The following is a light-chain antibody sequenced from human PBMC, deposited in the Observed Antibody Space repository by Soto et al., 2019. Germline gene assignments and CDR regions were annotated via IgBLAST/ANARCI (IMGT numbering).Light chain of an antibody. V-gene: IGKV1-5*01. J-gene: IGKJ1*01. CDR1: QRISSW. CDR2: DAS. Sequence: DIQMTQSPSTLSASVGDSVTITCRASQRISSWLAWYQQKPGKAPKFLIYDASTLESGVPSRFSGSGSGTEFTLTISSLQPEDFATFYCQQYSTFPRTFGQGTKVDIK. CDR3: QQYSTFPRT.